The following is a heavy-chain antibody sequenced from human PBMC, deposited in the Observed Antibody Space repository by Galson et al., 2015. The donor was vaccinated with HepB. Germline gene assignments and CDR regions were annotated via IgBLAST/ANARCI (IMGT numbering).Heavy chain of an antibody. V-gene: IGHV3-23*01. CDR1: GFTFSRYA. D-gene: IGHD6-13*01. CDR3: AKVKVAAAEN. Sequence: SLRLSSAASGFTFSRYAMSCVRQAPGKGLEWVSAISGSGGSTYYADSVKGRFTISRDNSKNTLYLQMNSLRAEDTAVYYCAKVKVAAAENWGQGTLVTVPS. CDR2: ISGSGGST. J-gene: IGHJ4*02.